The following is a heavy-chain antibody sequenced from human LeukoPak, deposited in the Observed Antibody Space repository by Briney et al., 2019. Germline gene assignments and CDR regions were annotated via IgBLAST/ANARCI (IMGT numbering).Heavy chain of an antibody. D-gene: IGHD2-15*01. CDR2: INPNSGGT. Sequence: ASVKVFCKASGYTFTGYYMHWVRQAPGQGLEWMGWINPNSGGTNYAQKFQGRVTMTRDTSISTAYMELSRLRSDSTAVYYCARVNPWGANRGYCSGGSCYSGDNWFDPWGQGTLVTVSS. CDR1: GYTFTGYY. J-gene: IGHJ5*02. CDR3: ARVNPWGANRGYCSGGSCYSGDNWFDP. V-gene: IGHV1-2*02.